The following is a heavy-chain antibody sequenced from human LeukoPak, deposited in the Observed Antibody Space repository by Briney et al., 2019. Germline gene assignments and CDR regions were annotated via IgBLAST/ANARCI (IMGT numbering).Heavy chain of an antibody. V-gene: IGHV4-59*08. CDR2: IYYSGST. CDR3: ARHLYYYYMDV. Sequence: SETLSLTCTVSDGSLSSYYWSWIRQPPGKGLEWIGYIYYSGSTNYNPSLKSRLTISVYTSKNQFSLKLSSVTAADTAVYYCARHLYYYYMDVWGKGTTVTVSS. J-gene: IGHJ6*03. CDR1: DGSLSSYY.